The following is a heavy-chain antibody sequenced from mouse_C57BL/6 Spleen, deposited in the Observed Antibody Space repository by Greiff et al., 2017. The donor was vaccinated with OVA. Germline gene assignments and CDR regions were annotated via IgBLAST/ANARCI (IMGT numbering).Heavy chain of an antibody. Sequence: VQLQQSGPVLVKPGASVKMSCKASGYTFTDYYMNWVKQSHGKSLEWIGVINPYNGGTSYNQKFKGKATLTVDKSSSTAYMELNSLTSEDSAVYYCARRYGSSWWYFDVWGTGTTVTVSS. CDR3: ARRYGSSWWYFDV. D-gene: IGHD1-1*01. CDR1: GYTFTDYY. CDR2: INPYNGGT. V-gene: IGHV1-19*01. J-gene: IGHJ1*03.